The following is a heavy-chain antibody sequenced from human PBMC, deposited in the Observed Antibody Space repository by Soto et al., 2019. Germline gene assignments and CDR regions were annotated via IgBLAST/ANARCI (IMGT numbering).Heavy chain of an antibody. V-gene: IGHV4-59*01. D-gene: IGHD3-3*01. CDR1: GGSISSYY. J-gene: IGHJ6*03. Sequence: SETLSLTCTVSGGSISSYYWSWIRQPPGKGLEWIGYIYYSGSTNYNPSLKSRVTISVDTSKNQFSLKLSSVTAADTAVYYCARALTYYDFWSGYSGEYYYYYYMDVWGKGTTVTVSS. CDR3: ARALTYYDFWSGYSGEYYYYYYMDV. CDR2: IYYSGST.